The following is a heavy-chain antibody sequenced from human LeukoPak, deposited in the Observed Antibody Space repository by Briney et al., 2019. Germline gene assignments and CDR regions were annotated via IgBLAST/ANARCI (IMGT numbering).Heavy chain of an antibody. Sequence: PGGSLRLSCAASGFTFSSYSMNWVRQAPGKGLEWVSSISSSSSYIYYADSVKGRFTISRDNAKNSLYLQMNSLRAEDTAVYYCARARPLEDIVVVPAASIDYWGQGTLVTVSS. J-gene: IGHJ4*02. CDR1: GFTFSSYS. V-gene: IGHV3-21*01. CDR2: ISSSSSYI. CDR3: ARARPLEDIVVVPAASIDY. D-gene: IGHD2-2*01.